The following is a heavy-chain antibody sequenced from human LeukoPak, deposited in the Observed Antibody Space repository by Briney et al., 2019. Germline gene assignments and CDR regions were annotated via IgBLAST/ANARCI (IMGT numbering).Heavy chain of an antibody. V-gene: IGHV4-4*07. CDR2: IYTSGST. D-gene: IGHD2-2*01. J-gene: IGHJ2*01. Sequence: SETLSLTFTVSGGSISSYYWSWIRQPAGKGLEWIGRIYTSGSTNYNPSLKSRVTMSVDTSKNQFSLELSSVTAADTAVYYCAKDRVVPAARGYFDLWGRGTLVTVSS. CDR3: AKDRVVPAARGYFDL. CDR1: GGSISSYY.